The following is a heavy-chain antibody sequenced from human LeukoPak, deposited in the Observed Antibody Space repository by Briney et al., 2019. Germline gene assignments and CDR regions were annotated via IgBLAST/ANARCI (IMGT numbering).Heavy chain of an antibody. V-gene: IGHV4-59*01. CDR3: ARGVRYSYGTGVFYYYLDV. D-gene: IGHD5-18*01. J-gene: IGHJ6*02. CDR2: VFYDGST. CDR1: GGSISRYY. Sequence: SETLSLICSVSGGSISRYYWSWIRQTPGKGLEWIGYVFYDGSTDYGPALKSRVTITVDTSKNQISLKMTSVTGADRAVYFCARGVRYSYGTGVFYYYLDVWGQGTAVTVSS.